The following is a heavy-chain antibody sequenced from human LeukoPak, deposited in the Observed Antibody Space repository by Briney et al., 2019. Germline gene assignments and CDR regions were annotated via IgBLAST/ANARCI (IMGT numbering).Heavy chain of an antibody. Sequence: GGSLRLSCAASGFTFSNAWMSWVRRAPGKGLEWVGRIKSKTDGGTTDYAASVKGRFTIPRDDSKNTLYLQTNSLKTEDTAVYYCTSWTGCSSTSCYTVGTSEYWGQGTLVTVSS. D-gene: IGHD2-2*02. CDR3: TSWTGCSSTSCYTVGTSEY. J-gene: IGHJ4*02. CDR1: GFTFSNAW. V-gene: IGHV3-15*01. CDR2: IKSKTDGGTT.